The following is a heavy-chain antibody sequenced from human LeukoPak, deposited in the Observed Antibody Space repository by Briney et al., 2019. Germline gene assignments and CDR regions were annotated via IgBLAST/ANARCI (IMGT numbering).Heavy chain of an antibody. Sequence: ASVKVSCKASGYSFTSHYIHWVRQAPGQGLEFMGWVNPHSGGTSYAAKFRGRVTLTRDTSTTTSYMDPSSLTSDDTAVYYCARDRSSLYNGNYAFWGQGTLVTVSS. CDR2: VNPHSGGT. D-gene: IGHD5-12*01. V-gene: IGHV1-2*02. CDR3: ARDRSSLYNGNYAF. CDR1: GYSFTSHY. J-gene: IGHJ4*02.